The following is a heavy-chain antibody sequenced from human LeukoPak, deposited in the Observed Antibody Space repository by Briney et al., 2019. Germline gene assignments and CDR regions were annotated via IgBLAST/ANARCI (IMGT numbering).Heavy chain of an antibody. V-gene: IGHV3-30*03. CDR1: GFTLSSFG. Sequence: GRSLRLSCTASGFTLSSFGMHWVRQAPGKGLEWVAVISDDGSNTYYADSVKGRFTISRDNAKNSLYLQMNSLRAEDTAVYYCARSIIHWFDPWGQGTLVTVSS. CDR2: ISDDGSNT. CDR3: ARSIIHWFDP. J-gene: IGHJ5*02.